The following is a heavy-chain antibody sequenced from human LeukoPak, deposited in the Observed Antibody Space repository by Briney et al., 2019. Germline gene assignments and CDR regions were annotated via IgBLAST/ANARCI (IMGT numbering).Heavy chain of an antibody. V-gene: IGHV1-69*02. CDR2: IIPILGIA. Sequence: ASVKVSCKASGGTFSSYTISWVRQAPGQGLEWMGRIIPILGIANYAQKFQGRVTITADKSTSTAYMKLSSLRSEDTAVYYCARSGGYGGNVMDYWGQGTLVTVSS. CDR3: ARSGGYGGNVMDY. D-gene: IGHD4-23*01. J-gene: IGHJ4*02. CDR1: GGTFSSYT.